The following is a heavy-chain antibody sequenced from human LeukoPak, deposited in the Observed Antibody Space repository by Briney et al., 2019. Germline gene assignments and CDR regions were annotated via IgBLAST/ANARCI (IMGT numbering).Heavy chain of an antibody. CDR3: ARPKYGDAAYFAL. Sequence: SETLSLTCAVSGYSISSGYYWGWIRQPPGKGLEWVGSIYHSGNTYYNPSLKSRVTISVDTSKNQFFLKVTSVTAADAAVYYCARPKYGDAAYFALWGRGALVTVSS. CDR2: IYHSGNT. D-gene: IGHD4-17*01. J-gene: IGHJ2*01. CDR1: GYSISSGYY. V-gene: IGHV4-38-2*01.